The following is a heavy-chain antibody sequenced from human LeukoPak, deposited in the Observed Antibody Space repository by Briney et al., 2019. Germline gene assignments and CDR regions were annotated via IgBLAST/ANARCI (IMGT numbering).Heavy chain of an antibody. Sequence: GGSLRLSCAASGFTFNTYSMHWVRQAPGKGLEWVSAISGSGGSTYYADSVKGRFTISRDNSKNTLYLQMNSLRAEDTAVYYCARPNYYDSSGYYHDAFDIWGQGTMVTVSS. CDR1: GFTFNTYS. CDR3: ARPNYYDSSGYYHDAFDI. D-gene: IGHD3-22*01. CDR2: ISGSGGST. J-gene: IGHJ3*02. V-gene: IGHV3-23*01.